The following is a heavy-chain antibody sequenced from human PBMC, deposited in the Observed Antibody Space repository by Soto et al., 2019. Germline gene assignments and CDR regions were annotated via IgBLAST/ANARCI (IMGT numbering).Heavy chain of an antibody. D-gene: IGHD3-9*01. J-gene: IGHJ4*02. CDR2: ISGSGSGT. Sequence: PVGSLRLSCAASGFTFSSYAMSWVRQAPGKGLEWVSAISGSGSGTYYADSVKGRFTVSRDNSKNTLYLQMNSLRAEDTAVYYCAKDPNYDVLTFDYWGQGTLVTSPQ. CDR1: GFTFSSYA. CDR3: AKDPNYDVLTFDY. V-gene: IGHV3-23*01.